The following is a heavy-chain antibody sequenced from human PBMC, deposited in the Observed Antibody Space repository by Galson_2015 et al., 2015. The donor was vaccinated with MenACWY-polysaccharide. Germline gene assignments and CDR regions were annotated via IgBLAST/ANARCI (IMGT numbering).Heavy chain of an antibody. Sequence: SLRLSCAASGFTFNNYAMTWVRQAPGKGLEWLSSISGSGALTYYADSVKGRFTVSRDNSRNTLWLQMNSLRAEDTAVYYCAKPPDGSYDSDSWFSHGGSDWGQGTLVTVSS. D-gene: IGHD3-22*01. V-gene: IGHV3-23*01. CDR2: ISGSGALT. CDR1: GFTFNNYA. J-gene: IGHJ4*02. CDR3: AKPPDGSYDSDSWFSHGGSD.